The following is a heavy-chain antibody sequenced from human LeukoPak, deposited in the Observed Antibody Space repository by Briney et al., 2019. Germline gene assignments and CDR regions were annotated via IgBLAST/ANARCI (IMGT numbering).Heavy chain of an antibody. CDR2: IKQDGTEI. CDR1: GFTFSSHW. V-gene: IGHV3-7*01. CDR3: ARDLYRIVVVPHYFDY. J-gene: IGHJ4*02. D-gene: IGHD3-22*01. Sequence: PGGSLRLSCAASGFTFSSHWMSGVRQAPGKGPEWVANIKQDGTEIYYMDSVKGRFTISRDNAKNSLYLHMNSLRAEDTAVYYCARDLYRIVVVPHYFDYWGQGTLVTVSS.